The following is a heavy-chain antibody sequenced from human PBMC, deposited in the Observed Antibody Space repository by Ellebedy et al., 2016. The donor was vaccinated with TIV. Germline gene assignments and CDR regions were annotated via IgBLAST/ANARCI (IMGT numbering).Heavy chain of an antibody. CDR3: ARARIYGPFDY. V-gene: IGHV3-21*01. D-gene: IGHD2/OR15-2a*01. CDR1: GFTFSSYS. J-gene: IGHJ4*02. Sequence: GESLKISCAASGFTFSSYSMNWVRQAPGKGLEWVSSISSSSSYIYYADSVKGRFTISRDNAKNSLYLQMNSLRAEDTAVYYCARARIYGPFDYWGQGILVTVSS. CDR2: ISSSSSYI.